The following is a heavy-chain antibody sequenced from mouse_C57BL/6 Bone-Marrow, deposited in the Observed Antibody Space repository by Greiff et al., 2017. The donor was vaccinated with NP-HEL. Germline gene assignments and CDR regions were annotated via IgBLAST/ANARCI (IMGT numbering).Heavy chain of an antibody. J-gene: IGHJ2*01. CDR2: ISNLAYSI. CDR1: GFTFSDYG. V-gene: IGHV5-15*01. Sequence: EVKLMESGGGLVQPGGSLKLSCAASGFTFSDYGMAWVRQAPRKGPEWVAFISNLAYSIYYADTVTGRFTISRENAKNTLYLEMSSLRSEDTAMYYCARGYDYAFDYWGQGTTLTVSS. D-gene: IGHD2-4*01. CDR3: ARGYDYAFDY.